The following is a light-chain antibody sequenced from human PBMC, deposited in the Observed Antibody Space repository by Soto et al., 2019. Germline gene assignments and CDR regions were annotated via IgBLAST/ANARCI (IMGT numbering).Light chain of an antibody. CDR2: EGS. V-gene: IGLV2-23*01. J-gene: IGLJ7*01. CDR1: SSDVGSYNL. Sequence: QSVLTQPASVSGSPGQSITISCTGTSSDVGSYNLVSWYQQHPGKAPKLMIYEGSKRPSGVSNRFSGSKSGNTASLTISELQAEDEADYYCCSYAGSSTHAVFGGGTQLTVL. CDR3: CSYAGSSTHAV.